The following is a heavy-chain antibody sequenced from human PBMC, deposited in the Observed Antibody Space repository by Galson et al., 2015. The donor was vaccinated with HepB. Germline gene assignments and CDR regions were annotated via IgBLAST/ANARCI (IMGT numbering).Heavy chain of an antibody. Sequence: SVKVSCKASGYTFTSYGISWVRQAPGQGLEWMGWISAYNGNTNYAQKLQGRVTMTTDTSTSTAYMELRSLRSDDTAVYYCARASYIAVAGRGYDIRGQGTMVTVSS. D-gene: IGHD6-19*01. J-gene: IGHJ3*02. V-gene: IGHV1-18*01. CDR1: GYTFTSYG. CDR2: ISAYNGNT. CDR3: ARASYIAVAGRGYDI.